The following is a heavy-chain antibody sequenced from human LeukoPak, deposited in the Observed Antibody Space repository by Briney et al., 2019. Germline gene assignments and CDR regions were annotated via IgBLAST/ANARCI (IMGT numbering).Heavy chain of an antibody. J-gene: IGHJ5*02. CDR1: GFTFSTYT. CDR3: AIDPDWGTHA. Sequence: GGSLRLSCAASGFTFSTYTMYWVRHPPGKRLEWVSIIGNNGGGIHYADSVRGRFTISRDNSKNALYLQMNSLRVEDTAVYYCAIDPDWGTHAWGEGGLVTVSS. CDR2: IGNNGGGI. V-gene: IGHV3-23*01. D-gene: IGHD3-16*01.